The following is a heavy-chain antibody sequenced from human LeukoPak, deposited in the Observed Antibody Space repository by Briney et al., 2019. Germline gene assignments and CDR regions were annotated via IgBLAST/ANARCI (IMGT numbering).Heavy chain of an antibody. Sequence: GGSLRLSCAASGFTFSKYDMHWVRHATGKGLEWVSAIGTVDDTYSPGSVKGRFTISRENAKNSLYLQMNSLRAEDTAVYYCAKGYPDSSGYNYFDYWGQGTLVTVSS. D-gene: IGHD3-22*01. V-gene: IGHV3-13*01. CDR1: GFTFSKYD. J-gene: IGHJ4*02. CDR3: AKGYPDSSGYNYFDY. CDR2: IGTVDDT.